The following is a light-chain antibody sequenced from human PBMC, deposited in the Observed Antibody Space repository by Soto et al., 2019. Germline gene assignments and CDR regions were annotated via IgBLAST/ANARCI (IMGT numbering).Light chain of an antibody. J-gene: IGLJ1*01. CDR1: SSNVGSYNF. Sequence: QSVLTQPASVSGSRGQSMTISCTGTSSNVGSYNFVSWYQQYPGKSPKLLIYEVTHRPSGVSNRFSGSKSGNTASLTISGLQAEDEADYYCSSYTISNTLPFVFGTGTKV. V-gene: IGLV2-14*02. CDR3: SSYTISNTLPFV. CDR2: EVT.